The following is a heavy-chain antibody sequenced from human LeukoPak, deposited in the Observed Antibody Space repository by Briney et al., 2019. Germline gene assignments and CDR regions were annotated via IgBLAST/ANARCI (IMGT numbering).Heavy chain of an antibody. Sequence: PGRSLRLSCAASGFTFSSYGMHWVRQAPGKGLEWVAVISYDGSNKYYADSVKGRFTISRDNSKNTPYLQMNSLRAEDTAVYYCAKPHYEYYFDYWGQGTLVTVSS. D-gene: IGHD4-17*01. CDR3: AKPHYEYYFDY. J-gene: IGHJ4*02. V-gene: IGHV3-30*18. CDR2: ISYDGSNK. CDR1: GFTFSSYG.